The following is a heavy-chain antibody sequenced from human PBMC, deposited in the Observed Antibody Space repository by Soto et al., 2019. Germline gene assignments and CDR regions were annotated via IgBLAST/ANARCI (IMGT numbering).Heavy chain of an antibody. J-gene: IGHJ6*02. CDR2: IYYSGST. Sequence: QVQLQESGPGLVKPSQTLSLTCTVSGGSISSGGYSWSWIRKHPGKGLEWIGYIYYSGSTYYNPALKSRVTISVDTSKNQFSLKLSSVTAADTAGYYCARHLIYGMDVCGQGTTVTVSS. CDR3: ARHLIYGMDV. V-gene: IGHV4-31*03. CDR1: GGSISSGGYS. D-gene: IGHD3-16*01.